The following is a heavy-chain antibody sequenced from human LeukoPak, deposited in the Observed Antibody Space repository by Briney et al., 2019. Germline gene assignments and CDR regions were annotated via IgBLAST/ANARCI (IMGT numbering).Heavy chain of an antibody. Sequence: ASVKVSCKASGYTFTSYGISWVRQAPGQGLEWMGWISAYNGNTNYAQKLQGRVTMTTDTSTSTAYMELRSLRSDDTAVYYCARDVSSYYDFWSGYYAFDIWGQGTMVTVSS. D-gene: IGHD3-3*01. CDR3: ARDVSSYYDFWSGYYAFDI. V-gene: IGHV1-18*01. CDR1: GYTFTSYG. CDR2: ISAYNGNT. J-gene: IGHJ3*02.